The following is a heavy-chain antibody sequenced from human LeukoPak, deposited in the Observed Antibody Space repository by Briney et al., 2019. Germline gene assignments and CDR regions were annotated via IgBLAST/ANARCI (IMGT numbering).Heavy chain of an antibody. CDR3: ARPTEDYYGSGFDY. CDR2: MYTSGST. D-gene: IGHD3-10*01. J-gene: IGHJ4*02. Sequence: SETLSLTCTASGGSISSYYWSWIRQPAGKGLEWIGRMYTSGSTNYNPSLKSRVTMSLDTSKNQFSLKLSSVTAADTAVYYCARPTEDYYGSGFDYWGQGTLVTVSS. CDR1: GGSISSYY. V-gene: IGHV4-4*07.